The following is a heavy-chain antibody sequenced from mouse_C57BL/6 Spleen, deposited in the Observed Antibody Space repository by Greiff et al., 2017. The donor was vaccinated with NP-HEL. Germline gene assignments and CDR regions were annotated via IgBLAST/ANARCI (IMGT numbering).Heavy chain of an antibody. CDR3: ARGNYSSYYAMDY. CDR1: GYSFTSYY. V-gene: IGHV1-66*01. CDR2: IYPGSGNT. J-gene: IGHJ4*01. D-gene: IGHD2-12*01. Sequence: VQLQQSGPELVKPGASVKISCKASGYSFTSYYIHWVKQRPGQGLEWIGWIYPGSGNTKYNEKFKGKATLTADTSSSTAYMQLSSLTSEDSAVYYCARGNYSSYYAMDYWGQGTSVTVSS.